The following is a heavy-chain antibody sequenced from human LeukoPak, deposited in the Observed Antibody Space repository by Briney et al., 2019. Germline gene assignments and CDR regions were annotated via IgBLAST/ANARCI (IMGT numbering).Heavy chain of an antibody. CDR1: GYTFTGYY. D-gene: IGHD1-26*01. CDR2: INPNSGGT. V-gene: IGHV1-2*06. J-gene: IGHJ3*02. CDR3: ARAPQWELLSAFDI. Sequence: GASVKVSCKASGYTFTGYYMHWVRQAPGQGLEWMGRINPNSGGTNYAQKLQGRVTMTTDTSTSTAYMELRSLRSDDTAVYYCARAPQWELLSAFDIWGQGTMVTVSS.